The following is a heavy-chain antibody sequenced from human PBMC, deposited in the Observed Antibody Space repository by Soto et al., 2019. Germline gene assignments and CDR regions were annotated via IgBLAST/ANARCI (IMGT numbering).Heavy chain of an antibody. CDR2: IFHTRST. V-gene: IGHV4-59*08. Sequence: PSETLSLTCTVSDDSISSYYWGWIRQPPGKGLEWIGDIFHTRSTNYNPSLRSRVTISVDTSKNQFSLTLSSVTAADTAVYYCARHFPIGNNWNYFDYWGQGTTVTVSS. J-gene: IGHJ4*02. CDR3: ARHFPIGNNWNYFDY. CDR1: DDSISSYY. D-gene: IGHD1-1*01.